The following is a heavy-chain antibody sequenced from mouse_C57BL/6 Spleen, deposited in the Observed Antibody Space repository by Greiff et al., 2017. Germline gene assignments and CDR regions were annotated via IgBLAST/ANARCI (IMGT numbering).Heavy chain of an antibody. J-gene: IGHJ2*01. D-gene: IGHD1-1*01. CDR1: GYTFTDHT. Sequence: VKLQESDAELVKPGASVKISCKVSGYTFTDHTIHWMKQRPEQGLEWIGYIYPRDGSTKYNAKFKGKATLTADKSSSTAYMQLNSLTSEDSAVYFCATGYYGSIYYFDYWGQGTTLTVSS. CDR3: ATGYYGSIYYFDY. V-gene: IGHV1-78*01. CDR2: IYPRDGST.